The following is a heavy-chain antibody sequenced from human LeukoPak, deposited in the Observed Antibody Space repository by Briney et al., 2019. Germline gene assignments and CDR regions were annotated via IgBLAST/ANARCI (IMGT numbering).Heavy chain of an antibody. CDR3: AKWLTYCSGGNCYGGEGF. D-gene: IGHD2-15*01. J-gene: IGHJ4*02. CDR1: GFTFEQYA. V-gene: IGHV3-23*01. Sequence: PGGSLRLSCAASGFTFEQYAMAWVRQAPGKGLEWVSSISGSGASAYYADSVKGRFTISRDNSKNTVNLQMNSLRAEDTALCYCAKWLTYCSGGNCYGGEGFWGQGTLVTVSS. CDR2: ISGSGASA.